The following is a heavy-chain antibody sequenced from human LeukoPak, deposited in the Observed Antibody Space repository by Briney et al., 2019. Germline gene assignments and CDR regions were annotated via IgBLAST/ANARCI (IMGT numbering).Heavy chain of an antibody. J-gene: IGHJ4*02. CDR3: ARGRGSYYFGGDY. D-gene: IGHD1-26*01. CDR2: ISSNGGST. V-gene: IGHV3-64*01. Sequence: GGSLRLSCAASGFTFSSYAMHWVRQAPGKGLEYVSAISSNGGSTYYANSVKGRSTISRDNSKNTLYLQMGSLRAEDMAVYYCARGRGSYYFGGDYWGQGTLVTDSS. CDR1: GFTFSSYA.